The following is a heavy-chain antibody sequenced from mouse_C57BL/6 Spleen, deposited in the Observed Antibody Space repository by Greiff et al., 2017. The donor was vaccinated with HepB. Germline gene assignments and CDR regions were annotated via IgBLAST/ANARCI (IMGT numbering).Heavy chain of an antibody. V-gene: IGHV1-82*01. CDR1: GYAFSSSW. D-gene: IGHD2-2*01. CDR2: IYPGDGDT. CDR3: ARDAYDGYFDV. Sequence: VKLVESGPELVKPGASVKISCKASGYAFSSSWMNWVKQRPGKGLEWIGRIYPGDGDTNYNGKFKGKATLTADKSSSTAYMQLSSLTSEDSAVYFCARDAYDGYFDVWGTGTTVTVSS. J-gene: IGHJ1*03.